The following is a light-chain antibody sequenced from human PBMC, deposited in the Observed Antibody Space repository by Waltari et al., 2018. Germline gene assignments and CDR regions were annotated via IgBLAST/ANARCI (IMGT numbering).Light chain of an antibody. Sequence: QSVLTQPPSASGAPGQRVTISCTGSSSNIGAGYYVSWYQQFPRTAPKLPIYENNKRPSGVSDRFSGSKSGTSASLTITGLQSEDEADYYCSAWDSSLSTVLFGGGTRLTVL. J-gene: IGLJ2*01. CDR2: ENN. CDR1: SSNIGAGYY. V-gene: IGLV1-40*01. CDR3: SAWDSSLSTVL.